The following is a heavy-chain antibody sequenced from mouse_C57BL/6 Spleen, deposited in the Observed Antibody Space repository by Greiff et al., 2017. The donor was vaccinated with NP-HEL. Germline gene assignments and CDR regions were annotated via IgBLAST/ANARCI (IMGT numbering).Heavy chain of an antibody. V-gene: IGHV5-16*01. CDR1: GFTFSDYY. CDR2: INYDGSST. D-gene: IGHD4-1*01. J-gene: IGHJ1*03. Sequence: EVMLVESEGGLVQPGSSMKLSCTASGFTFSDYYMAWVRQVPEKGLEWVANINYDGSSTYYLDSLKSRFIISRDNAKNILYLQMSSLKSEDTATYYCARGRGTGKGYFDVWGTGTTVTVSS. CDR3: ARGRGTGKGYFDV.